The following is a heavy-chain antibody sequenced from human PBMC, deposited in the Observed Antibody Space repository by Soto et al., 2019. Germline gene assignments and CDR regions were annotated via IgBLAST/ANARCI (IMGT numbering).Heavy chain of an antibody. CDR3: ARLLLYRRQGYYYMDV. D-gene: IGHD2-21*01. J-gene: IGHJ6*03. Sequence: QVQLQQWGAGLLKPSETLSLTCAVYGGSFSGYYWSWIRQPPGKGLEWIGEINHSGSTNYNPSLKSRVTISVDTSKNQFSLKLSSVTAADTAVYYCARLLLYRRQGYYYMDVWGKGTTVTVSS. CDR1: GGSFSGYY. V-gene: IGHV4-34*01. CDR2: INHSGST.